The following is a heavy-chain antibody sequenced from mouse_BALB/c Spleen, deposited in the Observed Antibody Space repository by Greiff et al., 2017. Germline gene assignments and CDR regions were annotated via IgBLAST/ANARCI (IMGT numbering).Heavy chain of an antibody. J-gene: IGHJ4*01. Sequence: VMLVESGPGLVQPSQSLSITCTVSGFSLTSYGVHWVRQSPGKGLEWLGVIWSGGSTDYNAAFISRLSISKDNSKSQVFFKMNSLQANDTAIYYCARNLDYARYAMDYWGQGTSVTVSS. CDR2: IWSGGST. V-gene: IGHV2-2*02. CDR3: ARNLDYARYAMDY. CDR1: GFSLTSYG. D-gene: IGHD1-1*02.